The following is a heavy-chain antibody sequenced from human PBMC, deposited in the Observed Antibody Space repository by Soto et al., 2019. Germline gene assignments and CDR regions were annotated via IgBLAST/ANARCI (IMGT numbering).Heavy chain of an antibody. CDR3: ARDLPVIVVVPAAMGVYYYGMDV. V-gene: IGHV1-3*01. Sequence: ASVKVSCKASGYTFTSYAMHWVRQAPGQRLEWMGWINAGNGNTKYSQKLQGRVTMTTDTSTSTAYMELRSLRSDDTAVYYCARDLPVIVVVPAAMGVYYYGMDVWGQGTTVTVSS. CDR1: GYTFTSYA. CDR2: INAGNGNT. J-gene: IGHJ6*02. D-gene: IGHD2-2*01.